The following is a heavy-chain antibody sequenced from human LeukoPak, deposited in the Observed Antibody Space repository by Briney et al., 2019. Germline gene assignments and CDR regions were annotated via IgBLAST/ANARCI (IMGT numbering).Heavy chain of an antibody. CDR1: GGSISSYY. CDR2: IYYSGST. V-gene: IGHV4-59*12. J-gene: IGHJ5*02. CDR3: AREMLDNHWFDP. Sequence: SETLSLTCTVSGGSISSYYWSWIRQPPGKVLEWIGYIYYSGSTNYNPSLKSRVTISVDTSKNQFSLKLSSVTAADTAVYYCAREMLDNHWFDPRGQGTLVTVSS. D-gene: IGHD3-10*02.